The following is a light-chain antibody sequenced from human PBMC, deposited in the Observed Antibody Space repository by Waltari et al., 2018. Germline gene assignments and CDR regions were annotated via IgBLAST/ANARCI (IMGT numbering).Light chain of an antibody. J-gene: IGLJ1*01. CDR1: RRDVCGFNS. Sequence: QSALTQPASVSGFPGQSFTISCTGTRRDVCGFNSVSWYQQYPGKAPQLRIHGVSYRPSGISNRFSGSKSGNTATLTISGLQAEDEADYYCSSYTSTKTGVFGTGTKVTVL. CDR2: GVS. V-gene: IGLV2-14*01. CDR3: SSYTSTKTGV.